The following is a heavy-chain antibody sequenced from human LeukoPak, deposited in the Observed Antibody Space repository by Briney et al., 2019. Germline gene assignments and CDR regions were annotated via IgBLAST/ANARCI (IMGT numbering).Heavy chain of an antibody. CDR3: AGEGHYYDSTGYYYGGEDY. J-gene: IGHJ4*02. CDR2: IYYSGST. V-gene: IGHV4-59*12. Sequence: SETLSLTCTVSGGSISSYYWSWIRQPPGRGLECIGYIYYSGSTNYNPYIKSRVTISVNTAKTQFSLKLSSVTAADTAVYYCAGEGHYYDSTGYYYGGEDYWGQGTLVTVSS. D-gene: IGHD3-22*01. CDR1: GGSISSYY.